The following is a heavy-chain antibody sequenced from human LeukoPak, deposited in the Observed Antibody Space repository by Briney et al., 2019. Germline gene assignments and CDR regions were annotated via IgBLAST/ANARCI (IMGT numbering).Heavy chain of an antibody. V-gene: IGHV3-15*01. CDR3: TTSFEDSGSYYGYFDY. D-gene: IGHD1-26*01. J-gene: IGHJ4*02. CDR1: GFTFSNAW. Sequence: GRSLRLSCAASGFTFSNAWMSWVRQAPGKGLEWVGRIKSKTDGGTTDYAAPVKGRFTISRDDSKNTLYLQMNSLKTEDTAVYYCTTSFEDSGSYYGYFDYWGQGTLVTVSS. CDR2: IKSKTDGGTT.